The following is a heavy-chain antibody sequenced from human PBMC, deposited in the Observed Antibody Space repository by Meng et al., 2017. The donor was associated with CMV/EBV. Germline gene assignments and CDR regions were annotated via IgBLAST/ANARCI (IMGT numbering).Heavy chain of an antibody. CDR1: GGSFSGYY. D-gene: IGHD3-3*01. J-gene: IGHJ5*02. CDR2: INHSGST. Sequence: GQPQQWGAGLLKPSGTLSLTCAVYGGSFSGYYWSWIRQPPGKGLEWIGEINHSGSTNYNPSLKSRVTISVDTSKNQFSLKLSSVTAADTAVYYCARGSRRLPRFNWFDPWGQGTLVTVSS. V-gene: IGHV4-34*01. CDR3: ARGSRRLPRFNWFDP.